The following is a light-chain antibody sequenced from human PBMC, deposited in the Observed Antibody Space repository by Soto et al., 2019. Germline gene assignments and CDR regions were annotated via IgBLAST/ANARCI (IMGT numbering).Light chain of an antibody. CDR2: SNN. CDR3: AASDDSLNGYV. J-gene: IGLJ1*01. CDR1: SSNIGSNT. Sequence: QLVLTQPPSASGTPGQRVTISCSGSSSNIGSNTVNWYQQLPGTAPKLLIYSNNQRPSGVPDRFSGSKSGTSASLAISGLQSDDEADYYCAASDDSLNGYVFGTGTKLTVL. V-gene: IGLV1-44*01.